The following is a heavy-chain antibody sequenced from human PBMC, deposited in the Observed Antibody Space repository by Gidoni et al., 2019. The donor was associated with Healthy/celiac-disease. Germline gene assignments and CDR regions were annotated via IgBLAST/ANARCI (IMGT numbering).Heavy chain of an antibody. CDR3: ARAGYYYDSSGYYSVEGDNAFDI. J-gene: IGHJ3*02. V-gene: IGHV1-3*01. Sequence: QVQLVQSGAEGKKPGASVKVSCTASGYTFTSYAMHWVRQAPGQRLEWMGWINAGNGNTKYSQKFQGRITITRDTSASTAYMELSSLRSEDTAVYYCARAGYYYDSSGYYSVEGDNAFDIWGQGTMVTVSS. CDR1: GYTFTSYA. CDR2: INAGNGNT. D-gene: IGHD3-22*01.